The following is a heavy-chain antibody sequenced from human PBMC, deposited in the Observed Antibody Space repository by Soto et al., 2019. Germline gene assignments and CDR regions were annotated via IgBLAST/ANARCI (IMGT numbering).Heavy chain of an antibody. J-gene: IGHJ4*02. Sequence: QVQLQQWGAGLLKPSETLSLTCAVYGGSFSGYYWSWIRQPPGKGLEWIGEINHSGSTNYNPSLKSGVTISVDTSKNQFSLKLSSVTAADTAVYYCARGFSGYSGSNATRDFDYWGQGTLVTVSS. V-gene: IGHV4-34*01. CDR2: INHSGST. CDR1: GGSFSGYY. D-gene: IGHD5-12*01. CDR3: ARGFSGYSGSNATRDFDY.